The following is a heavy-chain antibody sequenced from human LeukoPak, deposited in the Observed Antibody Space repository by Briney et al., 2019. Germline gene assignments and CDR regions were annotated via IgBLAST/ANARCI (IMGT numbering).Heavy chain of an antibody. J-gene: IGHJ4*02. Sequence: PGGFLRLSCAASGFTFSSYWMSWVRQAPGKGLEWVANIKQDGSEKYYVDSVKGRFTISRDNAKNSLYLQMNSLRAEDTAVYYCAREGSGWYDGSLDYWGQGTLVTVSS. CDR3: AREGSGWYDGSLDY. D-gene: IGHD6-19*01. CDR2: IKQDGSEK. CDR1: GFTFSSYW. V-gene: IGHV3-7*01.